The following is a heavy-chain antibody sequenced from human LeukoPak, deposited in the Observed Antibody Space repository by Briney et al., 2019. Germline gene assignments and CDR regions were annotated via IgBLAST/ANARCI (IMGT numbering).Heavy chain of an antibody. CDR3: ARAPSGSYEAFDI. CDR1: GFTVSSNY. J-gene: IGHJ3*02. D-gene: IGHD1-26*01. Sequence: PGGSLRLSCAASGFTVSSNYMSWVRQAPGKGLEWVSVIYSGGSTYYADSVKGRFTISRDNSKNTLYLQMNSLRAEDTAVYYCARAPSGSYEAFDIWGQGTMVTVS. CDR2: IYSGGST. V-gene: IGHV3-66*02.